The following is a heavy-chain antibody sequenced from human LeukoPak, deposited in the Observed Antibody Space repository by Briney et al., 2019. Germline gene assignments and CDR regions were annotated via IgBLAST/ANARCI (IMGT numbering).Heavy chain of an antibody. Sequence: ASVKVSCKASGYTFTGYYMHWVRQAPGQGLEWMGWINPNSGGTNYAQKFQGRVTMTRDTSISTAYMELSRLRSDDTAVYYCARDCMVRGVSPNAYYYYYYMDVWGKGTTVTFSS. J-gene: IGHJ6*03. CDR1: GYTFTGYY. V-gene: IGHV1-2*02. D-gene: IGHD3-10*01. CDR3: ARDCMVRGVSPNAYYYYYYMDV. CDR2: INPNSGGT.